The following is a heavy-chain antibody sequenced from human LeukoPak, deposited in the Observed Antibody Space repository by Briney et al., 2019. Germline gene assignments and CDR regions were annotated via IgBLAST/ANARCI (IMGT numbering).Heavy chain of an antibody. CDR2: ISSSSSYI. CDR1: GFTFSSYS. CDR3: ARDMTYYDFSDY. J-gene: IGHJ4*02. Sequence: PGGSLRLSCGASGFTFSSYSMNWVRQAPGKGLEWVSSISSSSSYIYYADSVKGRFTISRDNAKNSLYLQMNSLRAEDTAVYYCARDMTYYDFSDYWGQGTLVTVSS. V-gene: IGHV3-21*01. D-gene: IGHD3-3*01.